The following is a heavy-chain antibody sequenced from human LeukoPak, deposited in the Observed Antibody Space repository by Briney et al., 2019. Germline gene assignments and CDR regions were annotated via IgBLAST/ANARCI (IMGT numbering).Heavy chain of an antibody. CDR1: GFTFSNYA. D-gene: IGHD3-10*01. CDR3: ASGSVRGATIDAFDI. Sequence: PGGSLRLSCAASGFTFSNYAMTWVRQAPGKGLEWVSGISGSGGSTSYADSVKGRFTISRDNAKNSLYLQMNSLRAEDTAVYYCASGSVRGATIDAFDIWGQGTMVTVSS. CDR2: ISGSGGST. J-gene: IGHJ3*02. V-gene: IGHV3-23*01.